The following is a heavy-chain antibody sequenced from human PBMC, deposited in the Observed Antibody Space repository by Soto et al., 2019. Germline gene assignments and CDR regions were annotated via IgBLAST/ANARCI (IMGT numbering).Heavy chain of an antibody. CDR2: LYHSGST. CDR1: GGSISNSNW. Sequence: QVQLQESGPGLVKPSGTLSLTCAVSGGSISNSNWWSWVRQPPGKVLEWIGNLYHSGSTNYNPSLKSRFTRSIDKSNNHFSLKLSSVTAADTSVYYCARVGHNYGYLDVDYWGQGTLVTVSS. J-gene: IGHJ4*02. D-gene: IGHD5-18*01. CDR3: ARVGHNYGYLDVDY. V-gene: IGHV4-4*02.